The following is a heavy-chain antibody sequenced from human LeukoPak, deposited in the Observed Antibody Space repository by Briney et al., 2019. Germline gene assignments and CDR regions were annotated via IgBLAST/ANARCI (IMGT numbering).Heavy chain of an antibody. D-gene: IGHD6-13*01. CDR2: ISYDGSNK. CDR3: AKDSSSWYSSVYFDY. V-gene: IGHV3-30*18. CDR1: GFTFSSSG. Sequence: GRSLRLSCAASGFTFSSSGMHWVRQAPGKGLEWVAVISYDGSNKYYADSVKGRFTISRDNSKNTLYLQMNSLRAEDTAVYYCAKDSSSWYSSVYFDYWGQGTLVTVS. J-gene: IGHJ4*02.